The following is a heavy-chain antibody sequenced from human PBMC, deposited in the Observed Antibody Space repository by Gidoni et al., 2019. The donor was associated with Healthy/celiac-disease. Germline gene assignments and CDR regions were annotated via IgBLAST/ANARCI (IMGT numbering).Heavy chain of an antibody. Sequence: EVQLVESGGGLVQPGGSLRLSFAASGFTFSRYWMSWVRQAPGKGLEWVANIKQDGSEKYYVDSVKVRFTISRDNAKNSLYLQMNSLRAEDTAVYYCARVGAVRGRGSYYFGWYFDLWGRGTLVTVSS. CDR1: GFTFSRYW. J-gene: IGHJ2*01. V-gene: IGHV3-7*01. D-gene: IGHD3-10*01. CDR3: ARVGAVRGRGSYYFGWYFDL. CDR2: IKQDGSEK.